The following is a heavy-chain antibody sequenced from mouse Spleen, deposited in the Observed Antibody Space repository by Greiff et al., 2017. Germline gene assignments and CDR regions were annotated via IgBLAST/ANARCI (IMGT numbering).Heavy chain of an antibody. CDR2: ISSGGGST. CDR3: ARQDYYGSSSYAMDY. D-gene: IGHD1-1*01. Sequence: EVKVVESGGGLVKPGGSLKLSCAASGFAFSSYDMSWVRQTPEKRLEWVAYISSGGGSTYYPDTVKGRFTISRDNAKNTLYLQMSSLRSEDTALYYCARQDYYGSSSYAMDYWGQGTSVTVSS. V-gene: IGHV5-12-1*01. CDR1: GFAFSSYD. J-gene: IGHJ4*01.